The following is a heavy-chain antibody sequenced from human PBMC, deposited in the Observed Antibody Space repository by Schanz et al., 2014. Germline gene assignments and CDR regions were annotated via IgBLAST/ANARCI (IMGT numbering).Heavy chain of an antibody. CDR3: AKDFVPLVQQLIRSGGAHLDH. CDR1: GVTFSIYG. V-gene: IGHV3-23*01. J-gene: IGHJ4*02. CDR2: INSDGTTT. D-gene: IGHD6-13*01. Sequence: EVQLLESGGGFVQPGGSLRLSCVASGVTFSIYGMSWVRQAPGKGLEWVSHINSDGTTTTYADSVKGRFTISRDNAENTLFLQMSSLRAEDTAVYYCAKDFVPLVQQLIRSGGAHLDHWGQGTLVTVSS.